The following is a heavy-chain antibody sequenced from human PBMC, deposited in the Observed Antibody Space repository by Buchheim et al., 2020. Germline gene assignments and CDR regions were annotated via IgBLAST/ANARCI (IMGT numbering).Heavy chain of an antibody. J-gene: IGHJ5*02. CDR2: ISHFGTVI. Sequence: QVHLVESGGGEVQPGGSLRLSCGASGFPFNIHAMHWVRQAPGKGLDLITSISHFGTVIFYTDSVKVHFPISRNNSNTLLFLHMNGLRPDDTAVYYCATNPYREYWFDPWGQGTL. CDR1: GFPFNIHA. CDR3: ATNPYREYWFDP. V-gene: IGHV3-30-3*01.